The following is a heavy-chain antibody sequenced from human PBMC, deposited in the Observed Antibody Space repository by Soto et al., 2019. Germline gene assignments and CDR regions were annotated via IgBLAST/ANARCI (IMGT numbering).Heavy chain of an antibody. CDR1: GGSISSGGYY. Sequence: QVQLQESGPGLVKPSQTLSLTCTVSGGSISSGGYYWSWIRQHPGKGLEWIGYIYYSGSTYYNPSLMRLVTIPVDTFKNQFSLQLSSVTAADTAVYYCARASGTYYYGSGSLMDVWGQGTTVTVSS. D-gene: IGHD3-10*01. V-gene: IGHV4-31*01. J-gene: IGHJ6*02. CDR3: ARASGTYYYGSGSLMDV. CDR2: IYYSGST.